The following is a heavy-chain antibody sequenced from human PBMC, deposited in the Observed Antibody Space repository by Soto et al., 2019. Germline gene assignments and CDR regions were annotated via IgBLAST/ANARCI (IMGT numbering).Heavy chain of an antibody. V-gene: IGHV4-39*01. CDR3: AKLAGYCSGTSCYGHYAMDV. J-gene: IGHJ6*02. D-gene: IGHD2-2*01. CDR2: INYSGST. Sequence: QLQLQEAGPGLVKPSETLSLTCIVSSGSMSSSLNHWGWIRQPPGKGLEWIGNINYSGSTYYNPSLQGRLTISADTANNLCSLTLSSVTAADTVVYYCAKLAGYCSGTSCYGHYAMDVWGQGATVTVSS. CDR1: SGSMSSSLNH.